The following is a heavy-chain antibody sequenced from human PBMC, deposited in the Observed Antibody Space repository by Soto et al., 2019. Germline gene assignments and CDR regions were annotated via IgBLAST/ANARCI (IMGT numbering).Heavy chain of an antibody. Sequence: EVQLVESGGGLVQPGGSLRLSCAASGFTFSSYWMSWVRQAPGKGLEWVANIKQDGSEKYYVDSVKGRFTISRDNAKNSLYLQMNSLRAEDTAVYYCARDPNIVLVPAALRSYYYYGMDVWGQGTTVTVSS. CDR2: IKQDGSEK. CDR1: GFTFSSYW. J-gene: IGHJ6*02. CDR3: ARDPNIVLVPAALRSYYYYGMDV. V-gene: IGHV3-7*01. D-gene: IGHD2-2*01.